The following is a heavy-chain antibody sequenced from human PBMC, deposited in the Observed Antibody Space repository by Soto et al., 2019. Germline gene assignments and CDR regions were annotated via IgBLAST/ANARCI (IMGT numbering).Heavy chain of an antibody. CDR3: AKEAGWNWETNWFDP. V-gene: IGHV3-30*18. CDR2: ISYDGSNK. Sequence: GGSLRLSCAASGFTFSSYGMHWVRQAPGKGLEWVAVISYDGSNKYYADSVKGRFTISRDNSKNTLYLQMNSLRAEDTAVYYCAKEAGWNWETNWFDPWGQGT. CDR1: GFTFSSYG. D-gene: IGHD1-7*01. J-gene: IGHJ5*02.